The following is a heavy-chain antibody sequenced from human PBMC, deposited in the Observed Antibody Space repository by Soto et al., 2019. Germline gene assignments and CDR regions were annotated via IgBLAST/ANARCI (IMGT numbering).Heavy chain of an antibody. D-gene: IGHD3-22*01. Sequence: SETLSLTCAVSGGSISSTSYFWGWIRQPPGKGLEWIGSIYYSGITYYNPSLESRVTMSVNKSRNQFSLRVSSVTAADAAVYYCARHFKYNFEISGYSYDDYNFSSWGPGTLVTVSS. V-gene: IGHV4-39*01. CDR3: ARHFKYNFEISGYSYDDYNFSS. CDR2: IYYSGIT. J-gene: IGHJ4*02. CDR1: GGSISSTSYF.